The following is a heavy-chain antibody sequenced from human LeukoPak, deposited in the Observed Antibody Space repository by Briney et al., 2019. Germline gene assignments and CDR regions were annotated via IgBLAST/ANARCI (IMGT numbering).Heavy chain of an antibody. CDR2: ISWNGNSI. V-gene: IGHV3-9*01. J-gene: IGHJ4*02. CDR3: ARDPNWGSGY. CDR1: GFSFDDYA. Sequence: PGRSLRLSCAASGFSFDDYAMHWVRQAPGKGLEWVSAISWNGNSIVYADSVKGRFTIARDNAKNSLYLQMNSLRAEDTAVYYCARDPNWGSGYWGQGTLVTVSS. D-gene: IGHD7-27*01.